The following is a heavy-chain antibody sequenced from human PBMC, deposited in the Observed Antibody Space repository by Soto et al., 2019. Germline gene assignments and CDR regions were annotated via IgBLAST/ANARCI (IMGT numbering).Heavy chain of an antibody. J-gene: IGHJ3*02. CDR2: ISGSGGST. D-gene: IGHD3-22*01. Sequence: GGSLRLSCAASGFTFSSYAMSWVRQAPGKWLEWVSAISGSGGSTYYADSVKGRFTISRDNSKNTLYLQMNSLRAEDTAVYYCAKDLDPVYYYDSSGSDAFDIWGQGXMVTV. CDR1: GFTFSSYA. CDR3: AKDLDPVYYYDSSGSDAFDI. V-gene: IGHV3-23*01.